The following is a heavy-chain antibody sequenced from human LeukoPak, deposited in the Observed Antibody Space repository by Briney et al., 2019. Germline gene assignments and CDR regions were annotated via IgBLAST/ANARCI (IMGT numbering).Heavy chain of an antibody. CDR2: IYYTGST. CDR1: GDSVSSGGYY. V-gene: IGHV4-31*03. Sequence: PSQTLSLTCTVSGDSVSSGGYYWVWIRQRPGKGLVWIGYIYYTGSTSYNPSLKSRLTIAVDTSKNQFSLKLSSVTAADTAVYYCARPLNTVHDTSDVWGQGTMVTVSS. D-gene: IGHD3-22*01. J-gene: IGHJ3*01. CDR3: ARPLNTVHDTSDV.